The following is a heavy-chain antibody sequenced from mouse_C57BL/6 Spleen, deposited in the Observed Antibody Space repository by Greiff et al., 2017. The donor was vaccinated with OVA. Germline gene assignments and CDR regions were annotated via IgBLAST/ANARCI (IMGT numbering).Heavy chain of an antibody. V-gene: IGHV1-55*01. J-gene: IGHJ2*01. CDR2: IYPGSGST. Sequence: VKLQQPGAELVKPGASVKMSCKASGYTFTSYWITWVKQRPGQGLEWIGDIYPGSGSTNYNEKFKSKATLTVDTSSSTAYMQLSSLTSEDSAVYYCARGYYGSRSTGNFDYWGQGTTLTVSS. CDR1: GYTFTSYW. D-gene: IGHD1-1*01. CDR3: ARGYYGSRSTGNFDY.